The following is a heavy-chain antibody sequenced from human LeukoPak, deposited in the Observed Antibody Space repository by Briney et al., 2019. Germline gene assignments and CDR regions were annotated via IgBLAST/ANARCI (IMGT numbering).Heavy chain of an antibody. CDR2: ISGSGGTT. V-gene: IGHV3-23*01. CDR1: VFTFTTYA. J-gene: IGHJ4*02. Sequence: HSGGSLRLSCAAAVFTFTTYAMNWVRQATGKGLEWVSAISGSGGTTYYADSVKGRFTISRDNSKNTLYLQMNSLRAEDTAIYYCASTRMFDYWGQGTLVTVSS. CDR3: ASTRMFDY. D-gene: IGHD2-2*01.